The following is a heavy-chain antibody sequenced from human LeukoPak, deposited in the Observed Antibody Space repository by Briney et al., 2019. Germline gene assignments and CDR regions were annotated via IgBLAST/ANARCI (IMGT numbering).Heavy chain of an antibody. CDR3: ARLREIPVFGVVTKSTSYFDY. CDR1: GFTFTNYW. CDR2: IKQDRSEK. J-gene: IGHJ4*02. Sequence: PGGSLRLSCAASGFTFTNYWMSWVRQAPGKGLELVANIKQDRSEKYYVDSVKGRFTISRDNAKNSLYLQINRLRAEDTAVYYCARLREIPVFGVVTKSTSYFDYWGQGTLVTVSS. V-gene: IGHV3-7*01. D-gene: IGHD3-3*01.